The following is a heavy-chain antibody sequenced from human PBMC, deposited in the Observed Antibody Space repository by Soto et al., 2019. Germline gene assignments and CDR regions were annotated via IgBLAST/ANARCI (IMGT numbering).Heavy chain of an antibody. D-gene: IGHD1-26*01. Sequence: SETLSLTCTVSGGSISSYYWSWIRQPPGKGLEWIGYIYYSGSTYYNPSLKSRVTISVDTSKSQFSLKLSSVTAADTAVYYCATQEVGGSYVYTFDPWGQGTLVTVSS. V-gene: IGHV4-59*04. CDR3: ATQEVGGSYVYTFDP. CDR1: GGSISSYY. J-gene: IGHJ5*02. CDR2: IYYSGST.